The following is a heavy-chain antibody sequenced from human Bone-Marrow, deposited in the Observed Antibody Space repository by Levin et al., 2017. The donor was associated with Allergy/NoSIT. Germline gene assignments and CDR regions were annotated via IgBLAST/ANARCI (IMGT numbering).Heavy chain of an antibody. CDR2: IYYSGSY. V-gene: IGHV4-31*03. Sequence: TLSLTCTVSGDSIDNRAYYWNWTRQHPGKGLEWIGYIYYSGSYYNTPSLKTRVAISIDTSKNQFSLKLSSVTAADTAVYYCARNQVAGRYFDYWGQGTLVTVSS. CDR3: ARNQVAGRYFDY. J-gene: IGHJ4*02. CDR1: GDSIDNRAYY. D-gene: IGHD1-14*01.